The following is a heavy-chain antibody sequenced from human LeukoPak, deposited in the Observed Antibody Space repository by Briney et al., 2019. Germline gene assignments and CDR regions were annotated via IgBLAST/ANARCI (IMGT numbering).Heavy chain of an antibody. Sequence: SETLSLTCTVSGGSISSYYWSWIRQPPGKGLEWIGYIYYSGSTNYNPSLKSRVTISVDTSENQFSLKLSSVTAADTAVYYCARAPHDWSFDYWGQGTLVTVSS. CDR2: IYYSGST. V-gene: IGHV4-59*01. CDR3: ARAPHDWSFDY. J-gene: IGHJ4*02. D-gene: IGHD3-9*01. CDR1: GGSISSYY.